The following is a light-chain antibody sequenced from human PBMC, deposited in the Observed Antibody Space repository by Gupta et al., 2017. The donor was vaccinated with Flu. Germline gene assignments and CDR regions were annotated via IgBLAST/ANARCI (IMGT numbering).Light chain of an antibody. CDR2: DVS. CDR3: CSYAGSYTFVV. CDR1: SSDVGGYNY. J-gene: IGLJ2*01. Sequence: TISCTGTSSDVGGYNYVSWYLQHPGKAPKLMIYDVSKRPSGVPDRFSGSKSGNTASLTISGLQAEDEADYYCCSYAGSYTFVVFGGGTKLTVL. V-gene: IGLV2-11*01.